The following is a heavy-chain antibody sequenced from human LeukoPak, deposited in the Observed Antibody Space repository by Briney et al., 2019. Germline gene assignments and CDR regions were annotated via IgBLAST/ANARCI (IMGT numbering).Heavy chain of an antibody. CDR2: ISAYNGNT. V-gene: IGHV1-18*01. D-gene: IGHD5-18*01. CDR1: GYTFTSYG. CDR3: ARQSRYSYGREDFDY. J-gene: IGHJ4*02. Sequence: GASVKVSCKASGYTFTSYGISWVRQAPGQGLEWMGWISAYNGNTNYAQKLQGRVTMTTDTSTSTAYMELRSLRSDDTAVYYCARQSRYSYGREDFDYWGQGTLVTVSS.